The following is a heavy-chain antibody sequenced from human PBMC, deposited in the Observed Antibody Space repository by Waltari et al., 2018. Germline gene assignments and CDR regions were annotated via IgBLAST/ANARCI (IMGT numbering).Heavy chain of an antibody. J-gene: IGHJ5*02. CDR1: GFTVSTNY. D-gene: IGHD4-4*01. Sequence: EVQLVETGGGLIQPGGSLRLACAASGFTVSTNYISWFRQAPGKGLEWVSVMFTGGKTHYADAVKGRFIISRDSSKNTLYLQMNSLRVEDTALYYCARGGTVDSSWYDHWGQGTLVSVSS. CDR3: ARGGTVDSSWYDH. V-gene: IGHV3-53*02. CDR2: MFTGGKT.